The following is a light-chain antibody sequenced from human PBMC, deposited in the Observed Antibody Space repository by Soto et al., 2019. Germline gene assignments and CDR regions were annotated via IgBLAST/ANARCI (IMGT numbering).Light chain of an antibody. CDR1: QSVNAN. CDR2: GAS. J-gene: IGKJ1*01. V-gene: IGKV3-15*01. CDR3: QQYNTWLWT. Sequence: TQSPATLSVSPGERATLSCRASQSVNANLAWYQQKPGQAPRLLIHGASNRATGIPARVSGSGFGKEFILTISSLQSEDFAVYYCQQYNTWLWTFGQGTKV.